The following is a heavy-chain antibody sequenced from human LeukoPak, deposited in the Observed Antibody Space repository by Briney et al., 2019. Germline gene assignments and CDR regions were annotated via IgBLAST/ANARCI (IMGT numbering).Heavy chain of an antibody. CDR3: AKTHSHFPPYFDY. D-gene: IGHD4-11*01. CDR2: INHSGST. CDR1: SGSFSTYY. Sequence: SETLSLTCAVYSGSFSTYYWNWIRQPPGKGLEWIGEINHSGSTNYNPSLKSRVTISVDTSKNQFSLKLSSVTAADTAMYYCAKTHSHFPPYFDYWGQGTLVIVSS. J-gene: IGHJ4*02. V-gene: IGHV4-34*01.